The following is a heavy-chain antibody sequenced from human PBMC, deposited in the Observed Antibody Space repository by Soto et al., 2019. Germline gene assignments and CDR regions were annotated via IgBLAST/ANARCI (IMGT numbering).Heavy chain of an antibody. D-gene: IGHD3-22*01. CDR2: IYYSGST. J-gene: IGHJ4*02. Sequence: PSETLSLTCTVSGGSISSGGYYWSWIRQHPGKGLEWIGYIYYSGSTYYNPSLKSRVTISVDTSKNQFSLKLSSVTAADTAVYYCARQASTYYYDGSGYYRAYYFDYWGQGTLVTVSS. CDR1: GGSISSGGYY. CDR3: ARQASTYYYDGSGYYRAYYFDY. V-gene: IGHV4-31*03.